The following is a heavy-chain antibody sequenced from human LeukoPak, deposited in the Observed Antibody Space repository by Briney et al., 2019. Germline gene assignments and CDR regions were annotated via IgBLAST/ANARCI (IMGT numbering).Heavy chain of an antibody. Sequence: SETLSLTSTVSGGSISSYYWSWIRQPPGKGLEWIGYIYYSGSTNYNPSLKSRVTISVDTSKNQFSLKLSSVTAADTAVYYCARVRLSTGGFQLLRAALENAFDIWGQGTMVTVSS. J-gene: IGHJ3*02. V-gene: IGHV4-59*01. D-gene: IGHD4-11*01. CDR2: IYYSGST. CDR3: ARVRLSTGGFQLLRAALENAFDI. CDR1: GGSISSYY.